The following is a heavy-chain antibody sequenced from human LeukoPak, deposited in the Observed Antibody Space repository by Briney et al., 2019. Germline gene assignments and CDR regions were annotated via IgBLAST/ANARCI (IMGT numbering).Heavy chain of an antibody. J-gene: IGHJ6*02. D-gene: IGHD3-10*01. CDR3: ARGLDYYDSGNFPYGMDV. CDR2: ISYDGSNK. V-gene: IGHV3-30-3*01. CDR1: GFTFSSYA. Sequence: KTGGSLRLSCAASGFTFSSYAMHWVRQAPGKGLEWVALISYDGSNKYYADSVKGRFTISRDNSKNTLYLQMNSLRGEDTAVYYCARGLDYYDSGNFPYGMDVWGQGTTVTVSS.